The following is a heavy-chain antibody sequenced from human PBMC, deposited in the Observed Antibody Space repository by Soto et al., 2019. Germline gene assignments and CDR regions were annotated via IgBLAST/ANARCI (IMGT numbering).Heavy chain of an antibody. V-gene: IGHV4-59*01. CDR1: GGSISSYY. CDR2: IYYSGST. J-gene: IGHJ6*03. CDR3: ARANYYYYYMDV. Sequence: SGTLSVTCTFSGGSISSYYWSWIRQPPGKGLEWIGYIYYSGSTNYNPSLKSRVTISVDTSKNQFSLKLSSVTAADTAVYYCARANYYYYYMDVWGKGTTVTVSS.